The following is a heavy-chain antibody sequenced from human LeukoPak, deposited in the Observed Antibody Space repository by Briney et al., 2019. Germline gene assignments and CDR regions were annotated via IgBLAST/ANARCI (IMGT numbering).Heavy chain of an antibody. J-gene: IGHJ5*02. D-gene: IGHD6-13*01. CDR1: GYTFTSYG. V-gene: IGHV1-18*01. CDR2: ISAYNGNT. CDR3: ARDVRWAAAGTFYWFDP. Sequence: VASVKVSCKASGYTFTSYGISWVRQAPGQGLEWMGWISAYNGNTNYAQKLQGRVTMTTDRSTSTAYMELRSLRSDDTAVYYCARDVRWAAAGTFYWFDPWGQGTLVTVSS.